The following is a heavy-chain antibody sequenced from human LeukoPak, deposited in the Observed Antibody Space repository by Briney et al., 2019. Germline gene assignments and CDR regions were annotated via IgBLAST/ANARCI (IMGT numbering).Heavy chain of an antibody. CDR2: INPSVGST. J-gene: IGHJ4*02. Sequence: ASVKVSCKASGYTFTSYYMHWVRQAPGQGLEWMGIINPSVGSTSYAQKFQGRVTMTRDTSTSTVYMELSNLRSEDPAVYYCARAMGPTTNAYYFDYWGQGTLVTVSS. CDR1: GYTFTSYY. V-gene: IGHV1-46*01. D-gene: IGHD1-26*01. CDR3: ARAMGPTTNAYYFDY.